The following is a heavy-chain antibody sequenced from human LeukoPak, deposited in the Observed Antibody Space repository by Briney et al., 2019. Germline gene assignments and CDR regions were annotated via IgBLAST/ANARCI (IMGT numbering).Heavy chain of an antibody. D-gene: IGHD3-9*01. J-gene: IGHJ4*02. CDR3: ASAGYDILTGYQVY. CDR1: GGSFSGYY. CDR2: INHSGST. V-gene: IGHV4-34*01. Sequence: SETLSLTCAVYGGSFSGYYWSWIRQPPGKGLEWIGEINHSGSTNYNPSLKSRVTISVDTSKNQFSLKLSSVTAADTAVYYCASAGYDILTGYQVYWGQGTLVTVSS.